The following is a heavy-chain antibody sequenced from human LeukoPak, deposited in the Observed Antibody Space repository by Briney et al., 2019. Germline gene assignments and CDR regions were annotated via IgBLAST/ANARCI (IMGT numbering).Heavy chain of an antibody. D-gene: IGHD2-2*01. J-gene: IGHJ6*02. V-gene: IGHV3-23*01. CDR3: AIGGCSGASCYAGGNYYYGMDV. Sequence: GGSLRLSCAASGFTLSTYAMSWVRQAPGKGLEWVSVISDGDSSTYYADSVKGRFTISRDSSKNTLCLQMHSLRAEDTAVYYCAIGGCSGASCYAGGNYYYGMDVWGQGTTVTVSS. CDR2: ISDGDSST. CDR1: GFTLSTYA.